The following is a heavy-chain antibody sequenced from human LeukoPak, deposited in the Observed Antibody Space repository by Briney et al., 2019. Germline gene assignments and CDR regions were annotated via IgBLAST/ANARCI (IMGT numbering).Heavy chain of an antibody. J-gene: IGHJ3*02. CDR3: ARQPYNYDTSGYYYMEAFDI. Sequence: SETLSLTCTVSGGSISSSSYYWGWIRQPPGKGLEWIGSIYYSGSTDYNPSLKSRVTTSVDTSKNQFSLRLTSVTAADTAVYYCARQPYNYDTSGYYYMEAFDIWGQGTMVTVSS. V-gene: IGHV4-39*01. D-gene: IGHD3-22*01. CDR1: GGSISSSSYY. CDR2: IYYSGST.